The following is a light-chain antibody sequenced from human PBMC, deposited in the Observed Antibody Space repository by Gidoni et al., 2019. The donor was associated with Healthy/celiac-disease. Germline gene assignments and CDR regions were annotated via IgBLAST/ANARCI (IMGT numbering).Light chain of an antibody. Sequence: PATLSVYPGERATLSGRASQSVSSNLAWYQQKPGQAPRRLIYGASTRDTGIPARFSGSGSGTEFTLTISSLQSEDFAVYYCQQYNNWPPTFGGGTKVEIK. CDR3: QQYNNWPPT. CDR1: QSVSSN. J-gene: IGKJ4*01. CDR2: GAS. V-gene: IGKV3-15*01.